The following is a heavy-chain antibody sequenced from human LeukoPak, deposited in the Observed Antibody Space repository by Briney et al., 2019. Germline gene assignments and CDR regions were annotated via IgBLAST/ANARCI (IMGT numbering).Heavy chain of an antibody. V-gene: IGHV3-23*01. CDR2: ISGDAHST. CDR1: GFNFRGFS. Sequence: GGSPRLSCAASGFNFRGFSMRWVRQAPGEGGEWVSAISGDAHSTYYADSLKGRFTISRDNSKNTLYLQMNSLRAADTATYFCVKDAPLPFDFWGQGALVIVSS. CDR3: VKDAPLPFDF. J-gene: IGHJ4*02.